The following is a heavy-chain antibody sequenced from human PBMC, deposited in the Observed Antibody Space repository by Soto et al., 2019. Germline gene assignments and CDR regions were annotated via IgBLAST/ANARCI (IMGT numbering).Heavy chain of an antibody. CDR2: MNPGSGKT. CDR3: ARMASAGTLNWFDP. V-gene: IGHV1-8*02. D-gene: IGHD6-13*01. J-gene: IGHJ5*02. Sequence: TVRVSCKASGYTFINFDISWVRQAAGQGLEWLGWMNPGSGKTGYASKFQGRVAMTRDASTGTSHLELSSLTSDDTAVYYCARMASAGTLNWFDPWGQGTLVTVSS. CDR1: GYTFINFD.